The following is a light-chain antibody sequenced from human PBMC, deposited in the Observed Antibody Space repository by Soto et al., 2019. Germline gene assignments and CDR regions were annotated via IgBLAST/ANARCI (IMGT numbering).Light chain of an antibody. J-gene: IGKJ1*01. Sequence: EIVLTHSPATLSLSPGERATLSCRASQSISTYLAWYQQKPGQAPRFLIYGASTRATGIPARFSGSGSGTEFTLTISSLQSEDFAVYYCQQYNNWPPCTFGQGTRWIS. CDR2: GAS. CDR1: QSISTY. CDR3: QQYNNWPPCT. V-gene: IGKV3-15*01.